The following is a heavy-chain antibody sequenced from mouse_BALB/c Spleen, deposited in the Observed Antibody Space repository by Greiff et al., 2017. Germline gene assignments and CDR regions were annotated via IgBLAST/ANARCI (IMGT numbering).Heavy chain of an antibody. CDR1: GFTFSSFG. D-gene: IGHD1-1*01. J-gene: IGHJ1*01. CDR2: ISSGSSTI. CDR3: ARDYGSSYWYFDV. V-gene: IGHV5-17*02. Sequence: EVQLVESGGGLVQPGGSRKLSFAASGFTFSSFGMHWVRQAPEKGLEWVAYISSGSSTIYYADTVKGRFTISRDNPKNTLFLQMTSLRSEDTAMYYCARDYGSSYWYFDVWGAGTTVTVSS.